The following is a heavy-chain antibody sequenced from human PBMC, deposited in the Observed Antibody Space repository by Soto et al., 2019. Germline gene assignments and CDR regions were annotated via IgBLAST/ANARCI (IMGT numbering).Heavy chain of an antibody. D-gene: IGHD6-19*01. CDR1: GGSISSYY. V-gene: IGHV4-59*08. J-gene: IGHJ4*02. CDR2: IYYSGST. Sequence: SETLSLTCTVSGGSISSYYWSWIRQPPGKGLEWIGYIYYSGSTNYNPSLKSRVTISVDNSKNTLNLQMNSLRADDTAVYFCAKYHPDGWYGSLDYWGQGTLVTVSS. CDR3: AKYHPDGWYGSLDY.